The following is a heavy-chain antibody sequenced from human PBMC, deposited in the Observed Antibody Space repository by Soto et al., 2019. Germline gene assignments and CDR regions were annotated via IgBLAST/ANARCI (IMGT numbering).Heavy chain of an antibody. D-gene: IGHD5-18*01. J-gene: IGHJ4*02. CDR2: INPNSGGT. CDR1: GYTFTGYY. CDR3: ARDGPYSYGNPEAGNGVDS. Sequence: ASVKVSCKASGYTFTGYYMHWVRQAPGQGLEWMGWINPNSGGTNYAQKFQGWVTMTRDTSISTAYMELSRLSSDDTAVYYCARDGPYSYGNPEAGNGVDSWGQGTLVTVSS. V-gene: IGHV1-2*04.